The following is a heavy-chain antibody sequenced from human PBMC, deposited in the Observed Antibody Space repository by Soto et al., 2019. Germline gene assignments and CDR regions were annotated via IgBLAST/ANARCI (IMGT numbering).Heavy chain of an antibody. CDR1: GFTFSDYY. CDR2: ISSSGSTI. J-gene: IGHJ4*02. V-gene: IGHV3-11*01. D-gene: IGHD3-3*01. CDR3: ASFLDFWSGPVDY. Sequence: GGSLRLSCAASGFTFSDYYMSWIRQAPGKGLEWVSYISSSGSTIYYADSVKGRFTISRDNAKNSLYLQMNSLRAEDTAVYYCASFLDFWSGPVDYWGQGTLVTVSS.